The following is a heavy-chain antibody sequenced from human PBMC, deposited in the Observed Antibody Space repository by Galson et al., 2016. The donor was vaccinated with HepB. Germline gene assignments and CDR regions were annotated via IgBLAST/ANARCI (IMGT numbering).Heavy chain of an antibody. CDR2: INPSGDST. CDR3: ARDVRESSGPYSYNYDYGMDV. CDR1: GYTFINYY. Sequence: SVKVSCKASGYTFINYYMHWVRQAPGQGLEWMGIINPSGDSTSYAQRFQGRVTMTRDTSTSTVYLELSSLRSEDTAVYYCARDVRESSGPYSYNYDYGMDVWGQGTTVTVSS. D-gene: IGHD3-22*01. V-gene: IGHV1-46*01. J-gene: IGHJ6*02.